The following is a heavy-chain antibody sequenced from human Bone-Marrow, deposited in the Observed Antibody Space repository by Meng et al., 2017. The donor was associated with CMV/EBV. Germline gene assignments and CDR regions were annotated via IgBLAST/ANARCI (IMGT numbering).Heavy chain of an antibody. D-gene: IGHD3-10*01. J-gene: IGHJ3*02. V-gene: IGHV3-48*03. CDR2: ISSSGSTI. Sequence: GEYLKISCAASGFTFSSYEMNWVRQAPGKGLEWVSYISSSGSTIYYADSVKGRFTISRDNAKNSLYLQMNSLRAEDTAVYYCAREPGSRAFDIWGQGTMVTVSS. CDR3: AREPGSRAFDI. CDR1: GFTFSSYE.